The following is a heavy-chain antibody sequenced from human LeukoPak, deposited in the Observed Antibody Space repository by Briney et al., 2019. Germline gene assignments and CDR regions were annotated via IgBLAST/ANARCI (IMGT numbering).Heavy chain of an antibody. CDR1: GFTFSSYA. Sequence: PGGSLRLSCAASGFTFSSYAMHWVRQAPGKGLEWVALISYDGSYKYYADSVKGRFTISRDNSKKTLYLQMNSLRAEDTAVYYCARDGPTEAGAYCSSTSCYFFDYWGQGTLVTVSS. V-gene: IGHV3-30*01. CDR3: ARDGPTEAGAYCSSTSCYFFDY. CDR2: ISYDGSYK. D-gene: IGHD2-2*01. J-gene: IGHJ4*02.